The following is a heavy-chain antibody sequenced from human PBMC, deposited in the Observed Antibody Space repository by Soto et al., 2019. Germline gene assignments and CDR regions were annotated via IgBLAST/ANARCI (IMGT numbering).Heavy chain of an antibody. V-gene: IGHV1-69*13. D-gene: IGHD2-15*01. CDR3: ARVPPVAGTFDY. CDR2: IIPIFGTA. J-gene: IGHJ4*02. CDR1: GGTFSSYA. Sequence: GASVKVSCKASGGTFSSYAISWVRQAPGQGLEWMGGIIPIFGTANYAQKFQGRVTITADESTSTAYMELSSLRSEDTAVYYCARVPPVAGTFDYWGQGTLVTVSS.